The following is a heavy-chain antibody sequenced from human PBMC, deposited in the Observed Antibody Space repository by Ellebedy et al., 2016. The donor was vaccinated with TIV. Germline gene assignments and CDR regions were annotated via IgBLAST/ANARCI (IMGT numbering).Heavy chain of an antibody. CDR1: GGTFSSYA. CDR3: ARGLGDPGNGPMDV. CDR2: IIPIFGTA. Sequence: SVKVSXXASGGTFSSYAISWVRQAPGQGLEWMGGIIPIFGTANYAQKFQGRVTITADESTSTAYMELSSLRSEDTAVYYCARGLGDPGNGPMDVWGQGTTVTVSS. J-gene: IGHJ6*02. V-gene: IGHV1-69*13. D-gene: IGHD4-17*01.